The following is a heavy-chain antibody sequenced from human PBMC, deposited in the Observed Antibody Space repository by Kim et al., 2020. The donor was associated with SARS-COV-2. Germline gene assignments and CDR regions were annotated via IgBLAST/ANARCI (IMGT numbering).Heavy chain of an antibody. V-gene: IGHV4-38-2*02. D-gene: IGHD6-13*01. Sequence: SETLSLTCTVSGYSISSGYYWGWIRQPPGKGLGWIGSIYHSGSTYYNPSLKSRVTISVDTSKNQFSLKLSSVTAADTAVYYCARVAAGIFDYWGQGTLVTVSS. CDR3: ARVAAGIFDY. CDR1: GYSISSGYY. CDR2: IYHSGST. J-gene: IGHJ4*02.